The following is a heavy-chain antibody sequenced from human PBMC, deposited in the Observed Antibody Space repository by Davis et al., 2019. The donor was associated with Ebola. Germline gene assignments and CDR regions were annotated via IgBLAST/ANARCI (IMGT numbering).Heavy chain of an antibody. D-gene: IGHD6-13*01. CDR3: ARHVCVYCSSWYFHY. J-gene: IGHJ4*02. CDR1: GGSISSYY. CDR2: VYDSGST. Sequence: MPSETLSLTCTVSGGSISSYYWTWIRQPPGKGLEWIGNVYDSGSTNYNPSLKSRVTISVDTSKNQFSLKLSSVTAADTAVYYCARHVCVYCSSWYFHYWGQGTLVTVSS. V-gene: IGHV4-59*08.